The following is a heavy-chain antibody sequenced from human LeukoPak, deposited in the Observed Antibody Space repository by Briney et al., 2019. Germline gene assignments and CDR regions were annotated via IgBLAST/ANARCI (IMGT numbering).Heavy chain of an antibody. CDR2: LSSSGSAF. J-gene: IGHJ6*03. Sequence: GGSLRLSCEDSGFTFRSYEMNWVRQAPGKGLEWIAYLSSSGSAFSYADSVKGRFTIARDNAKNSVYLEMNSLRADDTAVYYCARVAFANYYYMDVWGKGTTVTVSS. V-gene: IGHV3-48*03. CDR1: GFTFRSYE. D-gene: IGHD2-15*01. CDR3: ARVAFANYYYMDV.